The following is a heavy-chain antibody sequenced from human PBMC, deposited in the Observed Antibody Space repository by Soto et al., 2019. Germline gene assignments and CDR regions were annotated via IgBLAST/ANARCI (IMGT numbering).Heavy chain of an antibody. CDR1: RGRPSRRAYN. CDR2: IFHSGST. D-gene: IGHD3-3*01. CDR3: AREFNYDYCNRYSSQEYFGN. V-gene: IGHV4-61*08. J-gene: IGHJ4*02. Sequence: YETMSLTCSLSRGRPSRRAYNRSWIRQSPGKRLEWIGYIFHSGSTKYNPSLKSRATISVGTSTNQFSLKLTSVTAADTAVYYCAREFNYDYCNRYSSQEYFGNWGQGTQVTVSS.